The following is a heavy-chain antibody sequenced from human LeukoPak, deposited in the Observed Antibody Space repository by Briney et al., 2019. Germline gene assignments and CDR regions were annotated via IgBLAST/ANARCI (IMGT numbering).Heavy chain of an antibody. CDR3: ARRSYITGTATGGFDP. D-gene: IGHD1-7*01. CDR1: GGTFSSYT. Sequence: GSSVKVSCKASGGTFSSYTISWVRQAPRQGLEWMGRIIPILGIANYAQKFQGRVTMTTDTSTSTAYMELRSLRSDDTAVYYCARRSYITGTATGGFDPWGQGTLVTVSS. J-gene: IGHJ5*02. CDR2: IIPILGIA. V-gene: IGHV1-69*02.